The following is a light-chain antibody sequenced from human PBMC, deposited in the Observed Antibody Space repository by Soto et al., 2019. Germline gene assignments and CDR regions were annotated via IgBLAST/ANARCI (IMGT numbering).Light chain of an antibody. J-gene: IGLJ1*01. V-gene: IGLV2-14*01. Sequence: QSVLTQPASVSGSPGQSVTISCTGTSSDVGAYKYVSWYQQHPGKAPKLMIYEVSNRPSGVSNRFSGSKSGNTASLTISGLQADDEADYYCNSYAGDIIRFVFGTGTKVTAL. CDR3: NSYAGDIIRFV. CDR1: SSDVGAYKY. CDR2: EVS.